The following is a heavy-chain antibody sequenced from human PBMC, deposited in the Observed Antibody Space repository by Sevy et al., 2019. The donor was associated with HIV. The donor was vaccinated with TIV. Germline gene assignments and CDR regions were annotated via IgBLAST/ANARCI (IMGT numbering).Heavy chain of an antibody. CDR2: ISGSGGST. J-gene: IGHJ4*02. D-gene: IGHD3-22*01. CDR1: GFTFSSYA. V-gene: IGHV3-23*01. CDR3: AKFGYYYDSSGYYLFDY. Sequence: GGSLRLSCAASGFTFSSYAMSWVRQAPGKGLEWVSAISGSGGSTYYADSVKGRFTISRDNSKNTLYLQMNSLRAEDTAVYYCAKFGYYYDSSGYYLFDYWGQGTLVTVSS.